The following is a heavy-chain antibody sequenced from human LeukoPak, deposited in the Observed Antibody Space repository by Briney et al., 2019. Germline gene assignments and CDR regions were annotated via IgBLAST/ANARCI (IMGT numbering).Heavy chain of an antibody. J-gene: IGHJ4*02. CDR3: ATYRYSGSYIVNY. CDR1: GGSISSYY. V-gene: IGHV4-59*01. D-gene: IGHD1-26*01. CDR2: IYYSGST. Sequence: SETLCLTCTVPGGSISSYYWSWIRQPPGKGLEWIGYIYYSGSTNYNPSLKSRVTISVDTSKNQFSLKLSSVTAADTAVYYCATYRYSGSYIVNYWGQGTLVTVSS.